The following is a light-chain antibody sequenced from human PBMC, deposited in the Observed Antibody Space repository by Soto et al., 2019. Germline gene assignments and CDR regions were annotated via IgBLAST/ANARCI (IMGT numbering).Light chain of an antibody. V-gene: IGKV3-20*01. Sequence: EIVLTQSPGTLSSSAGERVTLSCRASQSVSSSYLAWYQQKPGQAPRLLIYDASSRATGIPDRFSGSGSGTDFTLTISRLEPEDFAVYYCQQYGSSPKTFGQGTKVEIK. CDR2: DAS. CDR3: QQYGSSPKT. J-gene: IGKJ1*01. CDR1: QSVSSSY.